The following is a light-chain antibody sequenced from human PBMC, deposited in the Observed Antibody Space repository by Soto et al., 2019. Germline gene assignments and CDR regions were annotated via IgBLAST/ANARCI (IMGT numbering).Light chain of an antibody. CDR2: AAS. CDR3: QPYYSYPRT. V-gene: IGKV1-8*01. CDR1: QVISSY. J-gene: IGKJ3*01. Sequence: LRMTQSPSSFSASTRDRVTMTCRAIQVISSYLAWYHQKPGKAPTLLFYAASSLPSEPPSRFSGSELGPDFTITISCPQPEDFATYYCQPYYSYPRTLGPGTKVDI.